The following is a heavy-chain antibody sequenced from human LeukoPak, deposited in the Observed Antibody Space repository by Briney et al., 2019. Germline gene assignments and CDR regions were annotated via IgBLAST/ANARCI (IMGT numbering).Heavy chain of an antibody. D-gene: IGHD6-13*01. CDR2: I. Sequence: GGSLRLSCAVSGFTFSSYSMNWVRQAPGKGLEWVSDIYYADSVKGRFTVSRDNAKNSLYLQMNSLRAEDTAVYYCARAGYSSSWYLYWGQGTLVTVSS. V-gene: IGHV3-48*01. CDR3: ARAGYSSSWYLY. CDR1: GFTFSSYS. J-gene: IGHJ4*02.